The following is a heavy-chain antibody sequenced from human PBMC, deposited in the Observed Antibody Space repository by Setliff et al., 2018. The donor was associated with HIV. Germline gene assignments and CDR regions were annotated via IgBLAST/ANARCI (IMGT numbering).Heavy chain of an antibody. V-gene: IGHV3-23*01. Sequence: GGSLRLSCAASGFTFSSSAMNWVRQAPGKGLEWVPGISGGGGSTYYADSVRGRFTISRDNSKNTLYLQMNSLRAEDTAVYYCAKTIKNRWGYDILTGSGMDVWGQGTTVTVSS. CDR3: AKTIKNRWGYDILTGSGMDV. J-gene: IGHJ6*02. CDR2: ISGGGGST. D-gene: IGHD3-9*01. CDR1: GFTFSSSA.